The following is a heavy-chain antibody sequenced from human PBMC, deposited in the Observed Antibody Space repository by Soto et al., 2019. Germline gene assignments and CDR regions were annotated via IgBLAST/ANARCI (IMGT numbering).Heavy chain of an antibody. CDR2: VYWDDDK. J-gene: IGHJ5*02. CDR1: GFSLNTRGVG. Sequence: QITLKESGPTLVKPTQTLTLTCTISGFSLNTRGVGVGWIRQPPGKALEWLALVYWDDDKRYSPSLKNRLTITKDTSKKQVVLTMADMGPVDTATYYCAHRAVTNWFDPWGQGTLVTSPQ. CDR3: AHRAVTNWFDP. D-gene: IGHD4-17*01. V-gene: IGHV2-5*02.